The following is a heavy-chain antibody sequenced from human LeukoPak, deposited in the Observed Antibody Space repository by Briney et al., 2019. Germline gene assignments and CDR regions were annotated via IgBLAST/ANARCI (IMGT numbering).Heavy chain of an antibody. D-gene: IGHD1-14*01. V-gene: IGHV3-53*01. CDR3: ASQRTRGGVDY. CDR1: GFTVSSNY. CDR2: IYSGDNT. J-gene: IGHJ4*02. Sequence: GGSLRLSCAASGFTVSSNYVSWVRQAPGKGLEWVSVIYSGDNTYYADSVKGRFTISRDNSKNTLYLQMHSLRTEDTAMYYCASQRTRGGVDYWGQGTLVTVSS.